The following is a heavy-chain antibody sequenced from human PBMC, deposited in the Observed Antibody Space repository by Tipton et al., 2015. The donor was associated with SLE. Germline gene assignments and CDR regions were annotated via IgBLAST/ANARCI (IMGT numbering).Heavy chain of an antibody. J-gene: IGHJ4*02. CDR3: ARDSSGVIN. CDR1: GGSFSGYY. V-gene: IGHV4-34*01. CDR2: INHSGST. Sequence: TLPLTCAVYGGSFSGYYWSWIRQPPGKGLEWIGEINHSGSTNYNPSLKSRVTTSVDTSKNQFSLKPSSVTAADTAVYYCARDSSGVINWGQGTLVTVSS. D-gene: IGHD6-25*01.